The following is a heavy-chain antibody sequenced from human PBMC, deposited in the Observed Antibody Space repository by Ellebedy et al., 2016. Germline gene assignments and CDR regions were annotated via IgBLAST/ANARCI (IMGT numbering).Heavy chain of an antibody. CDR2: INHSGST. V-gene: IGHV4-34*01. D-gene: IGHD1-26*01. Sequence: SETLSLXXTVSGGSISSYYWSWIRQPPGKGLEWIGEINHSGSTNYNPSLKSRVTISVDTSKNQFSLKLSSVTAADTAVYYCARGSGSYYRGGDYWGQGTLVTVSS. J-gene: IGHJ4*02. CDR1: GGSISSYY. CDR3: ARGSGSYYRGGDY.